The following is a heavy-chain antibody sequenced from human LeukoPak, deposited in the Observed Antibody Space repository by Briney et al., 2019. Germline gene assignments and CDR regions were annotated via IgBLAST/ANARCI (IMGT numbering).Heavy chain of an antibody. Sequence: SGGSLRLSCAASGFTFSTYAVKGVRQAPGKGLEWVSTISGSGDRTYYAHSVKGRFTISRDNSKETLYLQMSSVRVDATAVYYCARDRGRYYDSRGFYWAYYFDSWGQGILVTVST. CDR1: GFTFSTYA. J-gene: IGHJ4*02. CDR2: ISGSGDRT. CDR3: ARDRGRYYDSRGFYWAYYFDS. D-gene: IGHD3-22*01. V-gene: IGHV3-23*01.